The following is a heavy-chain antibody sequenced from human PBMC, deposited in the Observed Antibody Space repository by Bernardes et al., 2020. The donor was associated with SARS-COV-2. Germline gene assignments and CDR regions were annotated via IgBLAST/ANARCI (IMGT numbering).Heavy chain of an antibody. J-gene: IGHJ4*02. CDR1: GFTFSSYW. CDR2: IKQDGSEK. Sequence: GRSLRLCCAASGFTFSSYWMSWVRQAPGKGLEWVANIKQDGSEKYYVDSVKGRFTISRDNAKNSLYLQMNSLRAEDTAVYYCARLGVYYYDSSGYYYWGQGTLVTVSS. D-gene: IGHD3-22*01. V-gene: IGHV3-7*01. CDR3: ARLGVYYYDSSGYYY.